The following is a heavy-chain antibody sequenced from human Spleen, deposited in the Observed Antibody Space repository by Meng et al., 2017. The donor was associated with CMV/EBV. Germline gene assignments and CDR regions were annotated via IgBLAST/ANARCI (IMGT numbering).Heavy chain of an antibody. J-gene: IGHJ6*02. V-gene: IGHV3-15*05. Sequence: GGSLRLSCATSGFTLNDAWMSWVRQAPGKGLEWVGRMKNKADGGTTDYAAPVKGRFTISRDDSKNTLFLQMNSLRAEDTAEYYCARGSYDFWSGYYQVYGMDVWGQGTTVTVSS. CDR1: GFTLNDAW. CDR3: ARGSYDFWSGYYQVYGMDV. CDR2: MKNKADGGTT. D-gene: IGHD3-3*01.